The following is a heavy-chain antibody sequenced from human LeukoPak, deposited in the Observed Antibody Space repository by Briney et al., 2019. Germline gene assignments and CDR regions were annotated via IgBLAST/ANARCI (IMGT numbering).Heavy chain of an antibody. D-gene: IGHD3-10*01. CDR1: GGSFADYY. CDR2: IIHSGGT. Sequence: KPSETLSLTCAVYGGSFADYYWSWIRQPPGKGLEWIGQIIHSGGTNYNPSLKSRVTISVDTSKNQFSLKLSSVTAADTAVYYCARRTRVGWYFDLWGRGTPVTASS. CDR3: ARRTRVGWYFDL. V-gene: IGHV4-34*12. J-gene: IGHJ2*01.